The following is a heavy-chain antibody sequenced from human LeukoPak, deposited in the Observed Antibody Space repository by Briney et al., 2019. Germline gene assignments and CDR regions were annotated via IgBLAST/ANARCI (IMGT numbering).Heavy chain of an antibody. J-gene: IGHJ4*02. D-gene: IGHD1-26*01. CDR1: GFTFSSHS. CDR3: AREGGTYCFDY. CDR2: ISNSGGYQ. Sequence: GGSLRLSCAASGFTFSSHSMNWVRQAPGKGLEWGSSISNSGGYQYYADSVKGRFTISRDNAKNSLYLQMNSLRAEDTAVYYCAREGGTYCFDYWGQGTLVTVSS. V-gene: IGHV3-21*01.